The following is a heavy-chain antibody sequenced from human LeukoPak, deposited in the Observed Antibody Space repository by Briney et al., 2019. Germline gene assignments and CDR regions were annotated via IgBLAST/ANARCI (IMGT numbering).Heavy chain of an antibody. CDR3: ALRGRWLQAHAFDI. Sequence: GESLKISCKGSGYSFTSYWIGWVRQMPGKGLEWMGIIYPGDSGTRYSPSFQGQVTTSADKSISTAYLQWSSLKASDTVMYYCALRGRWLQAHAFDIWGQGTMVTVSS. J-gene: IGHJ3*02. D-gene: IGHD5-24*01. V-gene: IGHV5-51*01. CDR2: IYPGDSGT. CDR1: GYSFTSYW.